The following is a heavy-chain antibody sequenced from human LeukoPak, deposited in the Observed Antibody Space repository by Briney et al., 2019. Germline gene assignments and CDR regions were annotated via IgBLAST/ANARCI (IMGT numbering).Heavy chain of an antibody. CDR3: ARGRLGSYSDF. V-gene: IGHV4-59*12. J-gene: IGHJ4*02. D-gene: IGHD3-16*01. CDR2: VYYSGST. CDR1: GDSISGYY. Sequence: SETLSLTCTVSGDSISGYYWSWIRQPPGKGLEWIGYVYYSGSTNYSPSLMGRVTILVDTSKKQFSLKLTSVTAADTAVYYCARGRLGSYSDFWGQGTLVTVSS.